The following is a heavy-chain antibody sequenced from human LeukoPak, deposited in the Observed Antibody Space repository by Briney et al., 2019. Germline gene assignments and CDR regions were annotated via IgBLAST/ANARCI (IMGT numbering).Heavy chain of an antibody. D-gene: IGHD4-11*01. J-gene: IGHJ5*02. CDR1: GYTFTGYY. V-gene: IGHV1-2*02. Sequence: GASVKVSCKASGYTFTGYYMHWVRQAPGQRLEWMGWINPNSGGTNYAQKFQGRVTMTRDTSISTAYMELSRLRSDDTAVYYCAREVDYSNHNWFDPWGQGTLVTVSS. CDR2: INPNSGGT. CDR3: AREVDYSNHNWFDP.